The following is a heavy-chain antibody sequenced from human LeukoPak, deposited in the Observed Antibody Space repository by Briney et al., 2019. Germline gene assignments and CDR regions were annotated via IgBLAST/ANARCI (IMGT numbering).Heavy chain of an antibody. V-gene: IGHV3-30*03. CDR2: ISYDGSTE. J-gene: IGHJ4*02. CDR3: AREGLRGIHYFDF. Sequence: GGSLRLSCAASGFTFSSYWMSWVRQAPGKGLEWVTLISYDGSTEFYADSVKGRFTISRDNSKSTLYLQMNSLRAEDTALYYCAREGLRGIHYFDFWGQGTLVTVSS. CDR1: GFTFSSYW. D-gene: IGHD5-18*01.